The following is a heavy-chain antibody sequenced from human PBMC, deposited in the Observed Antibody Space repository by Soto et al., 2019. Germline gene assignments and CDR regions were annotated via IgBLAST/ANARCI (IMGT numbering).Heavy chain of an antibody. CDR1: GYTFTSYY. Sequence: QVQLVQSGAEVKKPGASVKVSCKASGYTFTSYYMHWVRQAPGQGLEWMGIINPSGGSTSYAQKFQGRVTMTRDTSTSTVYMELSSLRSEDTAVYYCAGIAAAGTSSYWGQGTLVTVSS. CDR2: INPSGGST. V-gene: IGHV1-46*03. D-gene: IGHD6-13*01. J-gene: IGHJ4*02. CDR3: AGIAAAGTSSY.